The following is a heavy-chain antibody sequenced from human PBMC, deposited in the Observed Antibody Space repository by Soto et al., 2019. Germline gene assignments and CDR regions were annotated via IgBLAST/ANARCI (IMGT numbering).Heavy chain of an antibody. CDR2: ISYDGSNK. CDR3: ARVRVAGLLYAFDI. J-gene: IGHJ3*02. D-gene: IGHD6-19*01. V-gene: IGHV3-30*14. CDR1: GFTFSSYA. Sequence: QVQLVESGGGVVQPGRSLRLSCAASGFTFSSYAIHWVRQAPGKGLEWVAVISYDGSNKYYADSVKGRFTISRDNSENTLYLQMNSLRAEDTAVYYCARVRVAGLLYAFDIWGQGTMVTFSS.